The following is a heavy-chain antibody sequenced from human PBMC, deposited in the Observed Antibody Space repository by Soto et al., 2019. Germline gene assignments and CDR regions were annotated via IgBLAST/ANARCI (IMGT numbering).Heavy chain of an antibody. D-gene: IGHD3-22*01. V-gene: IGHV4-59*01. CDR3: ARVVPSRGIYYSTSYMYA. CDR2: IYYSGST. J-gene: IGHJ6*03. CDR1: GGSISSYY. Sequence: PSETLSLTCTVSGGSISSYYWSWIRQPPGKGLEWIGYIYYSGSTNYNPSLKSRATISVDTSKNQFSLKLSSVTAADTAVYYCARVVPSRGIYYSTSYMYAWGKQTTLTISS.